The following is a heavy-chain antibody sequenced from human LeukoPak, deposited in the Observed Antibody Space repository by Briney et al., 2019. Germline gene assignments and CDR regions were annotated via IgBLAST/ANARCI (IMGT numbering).Heavy chain of an antibody. CDR1: GFTFSSYA. CDR3: AKDRTRMTTVTSFDY. D-gene: IGHD4-17*01. CDR2: ISGSGGST. V-gene: IGHV3-23*01. J-gene: IGHJ4*02. Sequence: GGSLRLSCAASGFTFSSYAMSWVRQAPGKGLEWVSAISGSGGSTYYADSVKGRFTISRDNSKNTLYLQMNSLRAEDTAVYYCAKDRTRMTTVTSFDYWGQGTLVTVSS.